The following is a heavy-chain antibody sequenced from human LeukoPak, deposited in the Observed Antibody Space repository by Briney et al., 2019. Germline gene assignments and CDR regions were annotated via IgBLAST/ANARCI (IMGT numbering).Heavy chain of an antibody. V-gene: IGHV4-59*08. Sequence: NPSETLSLTCTVSGGSISSYYWSWIRQPPGKGLEWIGYIYYSGSTNYNPPLKSRVTISVDTSKNQFSLKLSSVTAADTAVYYCARRPYYYYGMDVWGQGTTVTVSS. CDR3: ARRPYYYYGMDV. CDR2: IYYSGST. CDR1: GGSISSYY. J-gene: IGHJ6*02.